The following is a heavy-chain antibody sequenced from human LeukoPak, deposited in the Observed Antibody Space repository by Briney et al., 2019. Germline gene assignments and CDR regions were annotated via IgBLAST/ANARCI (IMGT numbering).Heavy chain of an antibody. V-gene: IGHV3-23*01. CDR3: AKSFRSTSLDY. D-gene: IGHD2-2*01. Sequence: PGGSLRLSCAASGFTFSNFVMSWVRQAPGKGLEWVSAISGSGDSTYYADSVKGRFTISRDNSRNTLYLQMNSLRAGDTAVYYCAKSFRSTSLDYWGQGTLVTVSS. CDR1: GFTFSNFV. CDR2: ISGSGDST. J-gene: IGHJ4*02.